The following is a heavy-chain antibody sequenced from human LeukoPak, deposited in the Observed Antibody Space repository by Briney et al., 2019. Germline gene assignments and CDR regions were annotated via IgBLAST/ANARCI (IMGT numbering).Heavy chain of an antibody. CDR3: VKGDEGLPGLSRPDS. D-gene: IGHD2-15*01. V-gene: IGHV3-9*01. J-gene: IGHJ4*02. Sequence: GGSLRLSCAVSGFTFNIYWMHWVRQAPGKGLEWVSGISWNSGDIGYADSVKGRFTISRDNAKNSLFLQMNSLRAEDTALYYCVKGDEGLPGLSRPDSWGQGTLVTVSS. CDR1: GFTFNIYW. CDR2: ISWNSGDI.